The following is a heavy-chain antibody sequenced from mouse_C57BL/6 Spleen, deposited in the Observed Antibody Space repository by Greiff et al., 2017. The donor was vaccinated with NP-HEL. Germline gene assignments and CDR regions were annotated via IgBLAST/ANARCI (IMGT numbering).Heavy chain of an antibody. CDR2: ISYDGSN. CDR1: GYSITSGYY. Sequence: EVKLQESGPGLVKPSQSLSLTCSVTGYSITSGYYWNWIRQFPGNQLEWMGYISYDGSNNYNPSLKNRISITRDTSKNQFFLKLNSVTTEDTATYYCARSSYGNYGDYAMDYWGQGTSVTVSS. V-gene: IGHV3-6*01. J-gene: IGHJ4*01. D-gene: IGHD2-1*01. CDR3: ARSSYGNYGDYAMDY.